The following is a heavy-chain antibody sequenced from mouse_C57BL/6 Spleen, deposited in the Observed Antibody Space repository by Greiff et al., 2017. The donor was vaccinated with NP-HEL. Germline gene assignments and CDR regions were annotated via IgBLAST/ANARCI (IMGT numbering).Heavy chain of an antibody. CDR2: ISSGGDYI. CDR3: TREGALWYFDV. V-gene: IGHV5-9-1*02. J-gene: IGHJ1*03. Sequence: DVMLVESGEGLVKPGGSLKLSCAASGFTFSSYAMSWVRQTPEKRLEWVAYISSGGDYIYYADTVKGRFTISRDNARNTLYLQMSSLKSEDTAMYYCTREGALWYFDVWGTGTTVTVSS. CDR1: GFTFSSYA. D-gene: IGHD3-1*01.